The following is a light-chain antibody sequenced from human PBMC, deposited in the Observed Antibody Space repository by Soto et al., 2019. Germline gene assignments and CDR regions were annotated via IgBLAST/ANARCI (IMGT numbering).Light chain of an antibody. CDR1: QGIDTS. CDR3: QQLHGYPIP. CDR2: AAS. J-gene: IGKJ5*01. V-gene: IGKV1-9*01. Sequence: ILWTQSPSSLAAAVGDRVTITCRASQGIDTSLAWYQQKPGKAPKLLIYAASNFQSGVPSRFSGSGSGTHFTLTLSSLQPEDFATYSCQQLHGYPIPFGQGTRLEIK.